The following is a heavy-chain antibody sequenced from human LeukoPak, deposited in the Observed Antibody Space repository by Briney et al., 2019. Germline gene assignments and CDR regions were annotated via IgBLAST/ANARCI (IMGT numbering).Heavy chain of an antibody. Sequence: GGPLRLSCEASGFSFRGYYMNWLRQAPGKGLEWLSFISRRGDSVLYADSVKGRFTISRDNAKSTLYLEMDSLTVEDTAVYYCARDLFSQSYDSSGYFDYWGQGVLVTVSS. CDR1: GFSFRGYY. V-gene: IGHV3-11*01. J-gene: IGHJ4*02. CDR3: ARDLFSQSYDSSGYFDY. CDR2: ISRRGDSV. D-gene: IGHD3-22*01.